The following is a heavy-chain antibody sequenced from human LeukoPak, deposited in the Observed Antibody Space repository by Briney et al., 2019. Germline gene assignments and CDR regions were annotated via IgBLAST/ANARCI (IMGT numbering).Heavy chain of an antibody. J-gene: IGHJ5*02. D-gene: IGHD1-26*01. V-gene: IGHV4-39*07. CDR2: IYYSGST. CDR3: ATLRYSGSSRALGPFDP. CDR1: GGSISSSSYY. Sequence: PSETLSLTCTVSGGSISSSSYYWGWIRQPPGKGLEWIGSIYYSGSTYYNPSLKSRVTISVDTSKNQFSLKLSSVTAADTAVYYCATLRYSGSSRALGPFDPWGQGTLVTVSS.